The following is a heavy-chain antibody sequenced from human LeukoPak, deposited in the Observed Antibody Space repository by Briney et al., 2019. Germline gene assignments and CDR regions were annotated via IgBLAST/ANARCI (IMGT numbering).Heavy chain of an antibody. CDR3: ARERLGYCSSTSCYIRGLAY. CDR1: GFTFSSYA. Sequence: PGGSLRLSCAASGFTFSSYAMHWVRQAPGKGLEWVAVISYDGSNKYYADSVKGRFTIYRDTSKNTLYLQMNSLRAEDTAVYYCARERLGYCSSTSCYIRGLAYWGQGTLVTVSS. V-gene: IGHV3-30-3*01. D-gene: IGHD2-2*02. CDR2: ISYDGSNK. J-gene: IGHJ4*02.